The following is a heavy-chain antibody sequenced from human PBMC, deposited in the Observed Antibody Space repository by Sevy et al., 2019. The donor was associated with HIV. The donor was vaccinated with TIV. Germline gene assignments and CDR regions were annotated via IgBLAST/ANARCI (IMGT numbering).Heavy chain of an antibody. J-gene: IGHJ4*02. Sequence: GGSLRLSCAASGFTFSSYSMNWVRQAPGKGLEWVSSISSSSSYIYYADSVKGRLTISTDNATNSLYLQMNSLRAEDTAVYYCARDLGGQGYWGQGTLVTVSS. D-gene: IGHD1-26*01. CDR3: ARDLGGQGY. V-gene: IGHV3-21*01. CDR1: GFTFSSYS. CDR2: ISSSSSYI.